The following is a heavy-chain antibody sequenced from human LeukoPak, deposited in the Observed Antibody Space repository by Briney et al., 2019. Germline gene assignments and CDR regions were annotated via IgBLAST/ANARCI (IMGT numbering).Heavy chain of an antibody. Sequence: GGSLRLSCAASGFTFSSYGMSWVRQAPGKGLEWVSAISGSGGSTYYADSVKGWFTISRDNSKNTLYLQMNSLRAEDTAVYYCAKDKYYYDSSGYPGPFDYWGQGTLVTVSS. CDR2: ISGSGGST. CDR3: AKDKYYYDSSGYPGPFDY. CDR1: GFTFSSYG. J-gene: IGHJ4*02. D-gene: IGHD3-22*01. V-gene: IGHV3-23*01.